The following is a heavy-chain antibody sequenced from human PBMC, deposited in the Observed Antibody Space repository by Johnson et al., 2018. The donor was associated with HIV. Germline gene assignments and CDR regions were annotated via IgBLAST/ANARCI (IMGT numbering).Heavy chain of an antibody. CDR3: AKGRGPPRVFDI. Sequence: QVQLVESGGGVVQPGGSLRLSCAASTFTFSGYGMHWVRQAPGKGLEWVALISYDGSDKYSADSVKGRFTISRDNSKSTLYLQMNSLRAEDTAVDYCAKGRGPPRVFDIWGQGTMVTVSS. CDR1: TFTFSGYG. J-gene: IGHJ3*02. D-gene: IGHD3-10*01. CDR2: ISYDGSDK. V-gene: IGHV3-30*18.